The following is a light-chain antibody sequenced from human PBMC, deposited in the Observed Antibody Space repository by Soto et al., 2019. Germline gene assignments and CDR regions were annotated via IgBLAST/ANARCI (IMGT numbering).Light chain of an antibody. Sequence: SYELTQPPSVSVSPGQTARITCSGDELSKQYSFWYQQKPGQAPVLVIYKDTERASGIPERFSGSSSGTTVTLTISGVQAEDEATYYCQSSDDTGDYYLFGTGTKVTVL. CDR1: ELSKQY. CDR3: QSSDDTGDYYL. V-gene: IGLV3-25*02. CDR2: KDT. J-gene: IGLJ1*01.